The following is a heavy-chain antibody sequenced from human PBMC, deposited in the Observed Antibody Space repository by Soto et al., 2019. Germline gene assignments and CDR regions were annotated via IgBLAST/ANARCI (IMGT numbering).Heavy chain of an antibody. V-gene: IGHV4-30-4*01. D-gene: IGHD6-6*01. CDR3: ARDGGSSIDD. CDR1: GGSISSGDYY. J-gene: IGHJ4*02. Sequence: PSETLSLTCTVSGGSISSGDYYWSWIRQPPGKGLEWIGYIYYSGSTYYNPSLKSRVTISVDTSKNQFSLKLSSVTAADTAVYFCARDGGSSIDDWGQGTLFTVPS. CDR2: IYYSGST.